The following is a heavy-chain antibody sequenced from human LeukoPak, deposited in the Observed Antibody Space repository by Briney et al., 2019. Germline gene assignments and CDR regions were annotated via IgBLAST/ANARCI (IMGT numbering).Heavy chain of an antibody. J-gene: IGHJ4*02. V-gene: IGHV3-74*01. CDR3: AKDTHNWNIPHYFDY. CDR2: IKTDGSIT. CDR1: GFSFSVYW. D-gene: IGHD1-20*01. Sequence: PGGSLRLSCAASGFSFSVYWMHWVRQAPGKGPVWVSRIKTDGSITDYADFVKGRFTISRDNSKNSLYLQMNSLRTEDTALYYCAKDTHNWNIPHYFDYWGQGTLVTVSS.